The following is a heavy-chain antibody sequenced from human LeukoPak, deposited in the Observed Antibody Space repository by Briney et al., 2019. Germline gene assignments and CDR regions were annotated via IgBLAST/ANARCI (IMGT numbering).Heavy chain of an antibody. V-gene: IGHV4-61*02. J-gene: IGHJ4*02. CDR2: IYTSGST. Sequence: SQTLSLTCTVSGGSISSGSYYWSWIRQPAGKGLEWIGRIYTSGSTNYNPSLKSRVTISVDTSKNQFSLKLSSVTAADTAVYYCARGITMVRGVINPFDYWGQGTLVTVSS. CDR1: GGSISSGSYY. D-gene: IGHD3-10*01. CDR3: ARGITMVRGVINPFDY.